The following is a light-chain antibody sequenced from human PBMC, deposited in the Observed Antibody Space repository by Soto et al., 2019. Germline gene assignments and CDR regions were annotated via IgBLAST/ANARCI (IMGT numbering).Light chain of an antibody. Sequence: QSALTQPASVSGSPGQSITISCTGTSSDVGGYNYVSWYQQHPGKAPKLMIYEVSNRPSGVSNRFSGSKSGNTASLTISGLQAEDAADYYGSSYTSSSTLGVVFGGGTKLTVL. V-gene: IGLV2-14*01. CDR3: SSYTSSSTLGVV. J-gene: IGLJ2*01. CDR2: EVS. CDR1: SSDVGGYNY.